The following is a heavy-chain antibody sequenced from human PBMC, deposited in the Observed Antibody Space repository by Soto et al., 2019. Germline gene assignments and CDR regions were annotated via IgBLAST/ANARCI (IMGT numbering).Heavy chain of an antibody. J-gene: IGHJ4*02. Sequence: SSVKVSCKASGLTYTSSAVQWVRQARGQRLEWIGWIVVGSGSTNYAQKFQERVTITRDMSTSTAYMVLSSLRSEDTAVYYCAADPYYYDSSDYYSFDYWGQGPLVTVS. CDR2: IVVGSGST. CDR3: AADPYYYDSSDYYSFDY. D-gene: IGHD3-22*01. V-gene: IGHV1-58*01. CDR1: GLTYTSSA.